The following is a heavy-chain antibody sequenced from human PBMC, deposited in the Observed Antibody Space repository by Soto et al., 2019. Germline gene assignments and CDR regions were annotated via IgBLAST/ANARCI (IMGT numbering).Heavy chain of an antibody. D-gene: IGHD3-3*01. V-gene: IGHV3-23*01. CDR1: GFTFSSYA. Sequence: GGSLRLSCASSGFTFSSYAMSWVRQAPGKGLEWVSAISGSGGSTYYADSVKGRFTISRDNSKNTLYLQMNSLRAEDTAVYYCAKDDGRDYDFWSGYRNGDNWFDPWGQGTLVTVSS. J-gene: IGHJ5*02. CDR3: AKDDGRDYDFWSGYRNGDNWFDP. CDR2: ISGSGGST.